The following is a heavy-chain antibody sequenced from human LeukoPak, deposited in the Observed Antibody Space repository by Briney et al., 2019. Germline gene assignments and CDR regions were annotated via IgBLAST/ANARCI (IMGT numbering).Heavy chain of an antibody. V-gene: IGHV4-39*01. D-gene: IGHD2-15*01. CDR2: IYYSGST. CDR3: ARQAVVAAALLDC. Sequence: PSETLSLTCTVSGGSISSSSYYWGWIRQPPGKGLEWIGNIYYSGSTYYNPSLMSRVTISVDTSKNHFSLKLSSVTAADTAVYYCARQAVVAAALLDCWGQGTLVTVSS. J-gene: IGHJ4*02. CDR1: GGSISSSSYY.